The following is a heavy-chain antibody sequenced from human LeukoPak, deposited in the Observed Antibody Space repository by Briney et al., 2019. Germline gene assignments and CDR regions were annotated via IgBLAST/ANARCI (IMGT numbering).Heavy chain of an antibody. CDR3: AKGTYYALWSGYHG. CDR1: GFTFDDYA. V-gene: IGHV3-9*01. Sequence: GGSLRLSCAASGFTFDDYAMHWVRQAPGRGLEWVSGISWNGGSVGYADSVKGRFTISRDNAKNSLYLQMNSLRVEDTAFYYCAKGTYYALWSGYHGWGQGTLVTVSS. CDR2: ISWNGGSV. J-gene: IGHJ4*02. D-gene: IGHD3-3*01.